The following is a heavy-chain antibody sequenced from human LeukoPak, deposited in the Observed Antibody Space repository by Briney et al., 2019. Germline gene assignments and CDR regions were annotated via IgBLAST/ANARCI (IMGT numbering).Heavy chain of an antibody. V-gene: IGHV3-23*01. J-gene: IGHJ5*02. CDR3: ARVAGWHWFDP. D-gene: IGHD6-19*01. CDR1: GFTFSIYD. CDR2: IRPSGDNT. Sequence: GGSLRLSCAASGFTFSIYDMTWVRQAPGRGLEWGSSIRPSGDNTYYGDSVKGRFTISRDNSKNTVYLQMNNMRVDDTAVYYCARVAGWHWFDPWGQGTLVTVSS.